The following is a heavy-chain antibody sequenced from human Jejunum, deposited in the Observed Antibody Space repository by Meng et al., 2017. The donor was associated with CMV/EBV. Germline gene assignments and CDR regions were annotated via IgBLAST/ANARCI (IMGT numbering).Heavy chain of an antibody. CDR1: SLTTMGVG. V-gene: IGHV2-5*02. J-gene: IGHJ5*02. Sequence: SLTTMGVGVGWNRQPPGKALEWLALVYWDDDKRYNPSLKSRLTITRDTSKNQVVLTMTNMDPADTATYFCARSGGSTWYEEKNWFDPWGQGTLVTVSS. D-gene: IGHD6-13*01. CDR3: ARSGGSTWYEEKNWFDP. CDR2: VYWDDDK.